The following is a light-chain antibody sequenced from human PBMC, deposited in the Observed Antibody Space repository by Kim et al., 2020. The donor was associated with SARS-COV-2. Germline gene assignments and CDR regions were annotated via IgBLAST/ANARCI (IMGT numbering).Light chain of an antibody. J-gene: IGKJ5*01. V-gene: IGKV1-17*01. Sequence: AAVGDRVTITWRASQDIRNDLGWYQQNPGRAPKRLICGASSLQSGVPSRFSGSGSGTEFTHTISSVQPEDFATYLCLQHSTYPITFGQGTRLEIK. CDR1: QDIRND. CDR2: GAS. CDR3: LQHSTYPIT.